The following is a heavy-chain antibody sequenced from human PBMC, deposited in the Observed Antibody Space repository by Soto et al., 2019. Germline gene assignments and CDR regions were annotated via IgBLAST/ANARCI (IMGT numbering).Heavy chain of an antibody. CDR3: ARSKDGYSYGHDAFDI. CDR2: ISAYNGNT. D-gene: IGHD5-18*01. Sequence: ASVKVSCKASGYTFTSYGISGVRQAPGQGLEWMGWISAYNGNTNYAQKLQGRVTMTTDTSTSTAYMELRSLRSDDTAVYYCARSKDGYSYGHDAFDIWGQGTMVTVSS. CDR1: GYTFTSYG. J-gene: IGHJ3*02. V-gene: IGHV1-18*04.